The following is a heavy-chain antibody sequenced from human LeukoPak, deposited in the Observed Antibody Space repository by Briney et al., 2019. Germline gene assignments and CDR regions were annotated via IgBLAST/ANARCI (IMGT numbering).Heavy chain of an antibody. V-gene: IGHV4-39*01. CDR3: ARHKAYNTFDL. CDR1: GGSISSSTYY. J-gene: IGHJ5*02. CDR2: IYYSGGT. Sequence: SETLSLTCTVPGGSISSSTYYWGWIRQPPGKGLEWIGAIYYSGGTYYNPSLKSRVTASVDTSKNQFSLKLSSVTAADTAVYYCARHKAYNTFDLWGQGTLVTVSS. D-gene: IGHD1-14*01.